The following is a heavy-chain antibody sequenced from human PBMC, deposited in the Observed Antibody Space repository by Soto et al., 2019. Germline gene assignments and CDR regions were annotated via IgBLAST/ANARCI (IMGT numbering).Heavy chain of an antibody. D-gene: IGHD3-22*01. CDR2: ISSSSSTI. CDR3: VKGEYYYDGSAYYPFDY. Sequence: GALRLSCAASGFTFSSYSMNWVRQAPGKGLEWVSYISSSSSTIYYADSVKGRFTISRDNAKNSLYLQMSSLRPEDTAVYYCVKGEYYYDGSAYYPFDYWGQGRMVTVSS. V-gene: IGHV3-48*01. CDR1: GFTFSSYS. J-gene: IGHJ4*02.